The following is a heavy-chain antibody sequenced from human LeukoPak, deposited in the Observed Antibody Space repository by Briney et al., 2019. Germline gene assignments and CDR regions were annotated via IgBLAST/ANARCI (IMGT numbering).Heavy chain of an antibody. D-gene: IGHD4-11*01. CDR1: GGSISSSSYY. Sequence: SETLSLTCTVSGGSISSSSYYWGWIRQPPGKGLEWIGSIYYSGSTYYNPSLKSRVTISVDTSKNQFSLKLSSVTAADTAVYYCARTSNYGWFDPWGQGTLVTVSS. CDR2: IYYSGST. J-gene: IGHJ5*02. CDR3: ARTSNYGWFDP. V-gene: IGHV4-39*07.